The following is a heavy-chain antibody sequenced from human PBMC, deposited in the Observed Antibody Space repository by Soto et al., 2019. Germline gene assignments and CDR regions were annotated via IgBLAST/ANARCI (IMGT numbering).Heavy chain of an antibody. CDR3: ARGGSDTAMYYFDY. CDR1: GFSISSGGYY. V-gene: IGHV4-31*02. CDR2: IYYSGST. Sequence: SETLSLTCTVSGFSISSGGYYWSWIRQHPGKGLEWIGYIYYSGSTYYNPSLKSRVTISVDTSKNQFSLKLSSVTAADTAVYYCARGGSDTAMYYFDYWGQGTLVTVSS. D-gene: IGHD5-18*01. J-gene: IGHJ4*02.